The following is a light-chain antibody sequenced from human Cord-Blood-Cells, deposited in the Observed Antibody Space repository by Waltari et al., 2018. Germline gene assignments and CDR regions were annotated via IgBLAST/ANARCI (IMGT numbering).Light chain of an antibody. CDR1: QSISSY. V-gene: IGKV1-39*01. J-gene: IGKJ1*01. CDR2: AAS. Sequence: DIQMTQSPSSLSASVGDRVTITCRASQSISSYLNWYQQKPGKAPKLLIYAASSLQSGGPSRFRGSGSGTDFTLTSSSLQPEDFATYYCQQSYSTPRTFGQGTKVEIK. CDR3: QQSYSTPRT.